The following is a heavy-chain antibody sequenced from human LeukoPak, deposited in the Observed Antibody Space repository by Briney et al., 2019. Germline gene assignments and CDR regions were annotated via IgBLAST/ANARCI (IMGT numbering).Heavy chain of an antibody. J-gene: IGHJ4*02. V-gene: IGHV3-49*04. CDR2: IRSKAYGGTT. D-gene: IGHD1-7*01. Sequence: GRSLRLSCTASGFTFGDYSMSWVRQAPGKGLEWVGFIRSKAYGGTTEYAASVKGRFTISRDDSKSIAYLQMNSLKTEDTAVYYCTRGGSINWNYAHYWGQGTLVTVSS. CDR3: TRGGSINWNYAHY. CDR1: GFTFGDYS.